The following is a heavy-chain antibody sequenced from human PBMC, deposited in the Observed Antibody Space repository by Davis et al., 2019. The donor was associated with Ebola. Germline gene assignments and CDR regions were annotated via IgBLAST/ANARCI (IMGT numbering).Heavy chain of an antibody. CDR2: IYYSGST. CDR3: ARLGLIVGATWDDY. Sequence: PSETLSPTCTVPGAPISSYYWSWIRQPPGKGLEWIGYIYYSGSTNYNHSLKSRVTISVDTSKNQFSLKLSSVTAADTAVYYCARLGLIVGATWDDYWGQGTLVTVSS. CDR1: GAPISSYY. D-gene: IGHD1-26*01. V-gene: IGHV4-59*08. J-gene: IGHJ4*02.